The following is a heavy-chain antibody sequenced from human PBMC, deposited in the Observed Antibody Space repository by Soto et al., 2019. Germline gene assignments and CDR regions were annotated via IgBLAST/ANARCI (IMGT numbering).Heavy chain of an antibody. CDR1: GFTFSSYA. J-gene: IGHJ5*02. CDR3: ARDGYCSSTSCRNNWFAP. V-gene: IGHV3-30-3*01. Sequence: QVQLVESGGGVVQPGRSLRLSCAASGFTFSSYAMHWVRQAPGKGLEWVAVISYDGSNKYYADSVKGRFTISRDNSKNTLYLQMNSLRAEDTAVYYCARDGYCSSTSCRNNWFAPWGQGTLVTVSS. CDR2: ISYDGSNK. D-gene: IGHD2-2*01.